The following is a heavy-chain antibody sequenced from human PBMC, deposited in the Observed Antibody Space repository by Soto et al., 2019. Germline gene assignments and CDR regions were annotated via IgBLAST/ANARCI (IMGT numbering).Heavy chain of an antibody. D-gene: IGHD2-21*02. CDR3: AKDAHPRDGDCSVADY. V-gene: IGHV1-3*01. CDR1: GYSFTSYA. CDR2: INAGNGNT. Sequence: EASVKVSCKASGYSFTSYAMHWVRQAPGQRLEWMGWINAGNGNTKYSQKFQGRVTITRDTSASTAYMELNSLRTEDTAVYYCAKDAHPRDGDCSVADYWGQGTLVTVSS. J-gene: IGHJ4*02.